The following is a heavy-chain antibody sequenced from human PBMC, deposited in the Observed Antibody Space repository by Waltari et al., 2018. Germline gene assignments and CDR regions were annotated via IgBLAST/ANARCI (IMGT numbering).Heavy chain of an antibody. CDR3: ARGLWSGGSPAF. Sequence: QVQLQQWGAGLLKPSETLSLTCAVYGGSFSGYYWSWTRQPPGKGLEWIGEINHSGSTNYNPSLKSRVTISVDTSKNQFSLKLSSVTAADTAVYYCARGLWSGGSPAFWGQGTLVTVSS. D-gene: IGHD2-15*01. CDR1: GGSFSGYY. V-gene: IGHV4-34*01. CDR2: INHSGST. J-gene: IGHJ4*02.